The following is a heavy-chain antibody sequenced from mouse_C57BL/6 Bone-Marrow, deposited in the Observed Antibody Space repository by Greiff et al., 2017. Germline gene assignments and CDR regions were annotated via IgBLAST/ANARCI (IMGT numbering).Heavy chain of an antibody. CDR1: GFTFSSYG. V-gene: IGHV5-6*01. J-gene: IGHJ1*03. D-gene: IGHD2-4*01. CDR3: ARDDYDGYFDV. CDR2: ISSGGSYT. Sequence: EVKLVESGGDLVKPGGSLQLSCAASGFTFSSYGMSWVRQTPDTRLEWVATISSGGSYTYYPESVKGRFTISRDNAKNTLYLQMSSLKSEDTAMYYCARDDYDGYFDVWGTGTTVTVSS.